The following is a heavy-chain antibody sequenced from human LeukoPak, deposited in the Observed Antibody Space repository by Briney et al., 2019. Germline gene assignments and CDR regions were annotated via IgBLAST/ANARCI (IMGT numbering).Heavy chain of an antibody. V-gene: IGHV3-30*03. D-gene: IGHD3-9*01. Sequence: GGSLRLSCAASGFTFSSYGMHWVRQAPGKGLEWVAVISYDGSNKYYADSVKGRFTISRDNSKNTLYLQMNSLRAEDTAVYYCARDTRYFDWLSNYYFDYWGQGTLVTVSS. CDR3: ARDTRYFDWLSNYYFDY. CDR2: ISYDGSNK. CDR1: GFTFSSYG. J-gene: IGHJ4*02.